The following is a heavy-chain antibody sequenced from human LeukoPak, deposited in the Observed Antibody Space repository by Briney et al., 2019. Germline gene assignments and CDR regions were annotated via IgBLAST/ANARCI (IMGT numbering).Heavy chain of an antibody. V-gene: IGHV3-23*01. Sequence: PGGSLRLSCGGSGFTFSSYAMSWVRQARGRGLERVSAISGSGTDTFYANSVKGRFTISRDNPKNTLYLQMNSLRAEDTAVYYCAKGGGSSCYSPPDYWGQGTLVTVSS. CDR1: GFTFSSYA. J-gene: IGHJ4*02. CDR3: AKGGGSSCYSPPDY. D-gene: IGHD2-15*01. CDR2: ISGSGTDT.